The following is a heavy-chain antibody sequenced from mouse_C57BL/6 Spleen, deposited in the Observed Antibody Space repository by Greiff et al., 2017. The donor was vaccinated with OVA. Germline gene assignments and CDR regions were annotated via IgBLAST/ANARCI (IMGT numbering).Heavy chain of an antibody. CDR2: IDPENGDT. CDR3: TTVVGY. Sequence: EVKLVESGAELVRPGASVKLSCTASGFNIKDDYMHWVKQRPEQGLEWIGWIDPENGDTEYASKFQGKATITADTSSNTAYLQLSSLTSEDTAVYYCTTVVGYWGQGTTLTVSS. CDR1: GFNIKDDY. J-gene: IGHJ2*01. V-gene: IGHV14-4*01. D-gene: IGHD1-1*01.